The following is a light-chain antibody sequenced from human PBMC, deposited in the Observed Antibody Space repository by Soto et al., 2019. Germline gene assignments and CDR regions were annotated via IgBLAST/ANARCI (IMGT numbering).Light chain of an antibody. CDR3: QQSYSTPRT. CDR1: QRISSN. V-gene: IGKV1-39*01. J-gene: IGKJ1*01. Sequence: ILMTQSPSSLSSSVGDRVTITCRASQRISSNLNWYQQKPGNAPNLLIYAASTLQSGVPSRFSGSGSGTDFTLTISSLQPEDFATYYCQQSYSTPRTFGQGTKVDIK. CDR2: AAS.